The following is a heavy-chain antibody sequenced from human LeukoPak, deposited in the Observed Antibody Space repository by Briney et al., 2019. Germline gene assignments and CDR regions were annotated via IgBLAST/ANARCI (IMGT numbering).Heavy chain of an antibody. D-gene: IGHD6-19*01. V-gene: IGHV4-59*01. J-gene: IGHJ2*01. CDR3: ARVRSGSGWYWAWYFDL. CDR2: IYYSGST. CDR1: GGSISSYY. Sequence: KTSETLSLTCTVSGGSISSYYWSWIRQPPGKGLEWIGYIYYSGSTNYNPSLKSRVTISEDTSKNQFSLKLSSVTAADTAVYYCARVRSGSGWYWAWYFDLWGRGTLVTVSS.